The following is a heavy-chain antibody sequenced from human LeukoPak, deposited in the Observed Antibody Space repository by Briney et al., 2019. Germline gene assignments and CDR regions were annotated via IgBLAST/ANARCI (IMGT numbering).Heavy chain of an antibody. CDR3: ARHQFSTPEFVY. J-gene: IGHJ4*02. D-gene: IGHD2-15*01. CDR1: AGSISNYY. CDR2: IYYSGRT. Sequence: SETLSLTCTVSAGSISNYYWSWIRQPPGKGLEWIGYIYYSGRTNYNPSLKSRLTISLDTSKNQFSLKLSSVTAADTAVYYCARHQFSTPEFVYWGQGTLVTVSS. V-gene: IGHV4-59*08.